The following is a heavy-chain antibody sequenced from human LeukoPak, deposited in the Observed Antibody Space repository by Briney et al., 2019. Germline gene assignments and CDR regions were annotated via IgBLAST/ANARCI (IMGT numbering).Heavy chain of an antibody. CDR2: ISGSGGST. CDR3: AKDSPQLERSAEYFQH. Sequence: GGSLRLSCAASGFTFRNYWMSWVRQAPGKGLEWVSAISGSGGSTYYADSVKGRFTISRDNSKNTLYLQMNSLRAEDTAVYYCAKDSPQLERSAEYFQHWGQGTLVTVSS. D-gene: IGHD5-24*01. V-gene: IGHV3-23*01. J-gene: IGHJ1*01. CDR1: GFTFRNYW.